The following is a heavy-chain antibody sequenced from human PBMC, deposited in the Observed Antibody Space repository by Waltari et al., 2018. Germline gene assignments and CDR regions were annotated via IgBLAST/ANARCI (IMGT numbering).Heavy chain of an antibody. J-gene: IGHJ4*02. V-gene: IGHV3-74*01. D-gene: IGHD5-12*01. CDR2: INSDGRTT. CDR1: GFTFSSSW. Sequence: EVQLVESGGGLVQPGGCLRISCAASGFTFSSSWHTWVRQAPGKGPVWVSRINSDGRTTNYADSVKGRFTISRDNAQNTLYLEMNSLRAEDTAVYYCARGGYYYFDYWGQGTLVTVSS. CDR3: ARGGYYYFDY.